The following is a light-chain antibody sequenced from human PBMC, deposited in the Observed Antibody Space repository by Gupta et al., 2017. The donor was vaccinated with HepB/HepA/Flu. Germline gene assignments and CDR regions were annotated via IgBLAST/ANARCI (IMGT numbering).Light chain of an antibody. CDR2: WAS. Sequence: DIVMTQSPYSLAVSLGERATINCKSSQSVLDSSNNKNYLAWYQQKPGQPPKLLIYWASTRESGVLDRFSGSGSGTDFTLTISSLQAEDVAVYYCQQYYTAPWTFGEGTKVEIK. CDR3: QQYYTAPWT. V-gene: IGKV4-1*01. J-gene: IGKJ1*01. CDR1: QSVLDSSNNKNY.